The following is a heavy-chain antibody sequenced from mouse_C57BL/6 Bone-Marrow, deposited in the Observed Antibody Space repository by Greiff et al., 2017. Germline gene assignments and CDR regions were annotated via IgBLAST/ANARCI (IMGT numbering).Heavy chain of an antibody. J-gene: IGHJ2*01. Sequence: VQLKESGAELVRPGASVKLSCTASGFNIKDYYMHWVKQRPEQGLEWIGRIDPEDGDTESAPKFQGKATMTADTSSNTAYLQLSSLTSEDTAVYYCTSPYYYGSSYGYWGQGTTLTVSS. CDR2: IDPEDGDT. CDR1: GFNIKDYY. D-gene: IGHD1-1*01. V-gene: IGHV14-1*01. CDR3: TSPYYYGSSYGY.